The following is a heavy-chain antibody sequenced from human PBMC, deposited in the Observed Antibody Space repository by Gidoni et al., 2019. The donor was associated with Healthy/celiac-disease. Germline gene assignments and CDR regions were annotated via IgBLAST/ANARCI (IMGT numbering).Heavy chain of an antibody. V-gene: IGHV3-23*01. Sequence: EVQLLESGGGLVQPGGSLRLSCAASGFTFSSYAMSWVRQAPGKGLEWVSAISGSGGSTYYADSVKGRFTISRDNSKNTLYLQMNSLRAEDTAVYYCAKVPRAYCGGDCSYYFDYWGQGTLVTVSS. D-gene: IGHD2-21*01. CDR1: GFTFSSYA. J-gene: IGHJ4*02. CDR3: AKVPRAYCGGDCSYYFDY. CDR2: ISGSGGST.